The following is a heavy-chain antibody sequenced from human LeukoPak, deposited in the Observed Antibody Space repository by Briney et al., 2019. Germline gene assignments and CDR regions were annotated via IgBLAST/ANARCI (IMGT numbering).Heavy chain of an antibody. J-gene: IGHJ4*02. CDR3: ARDFRYSGSYYPFDY. Sequence: SETLSLTCTVSGYSISSGYYWGWIRQPPGKGLEWIGSIYYSGSTYYNPSLKSRVTISVDTSKNQFSLKLSSVTAADTAVYYCARDFRYSGSYYPFDYRGQGTLVTVSS. CDR1: GYSISSGYY. CDR2: IYYSGST. D-gene: IGHD1-26*01. V-gene: IGHV4-38-2*02.